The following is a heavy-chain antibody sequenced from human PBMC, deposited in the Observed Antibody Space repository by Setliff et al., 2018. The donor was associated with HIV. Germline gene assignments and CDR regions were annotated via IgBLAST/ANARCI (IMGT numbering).Heavy chain of an antibody. CDR3: ARGISPPDALDL. J-gene: IGHJ3*01. Sequence: ASVKVSCKASGYTFTSYDINWVRQATGQGLEWMGWMNPNSGNTGYAQKFQGRVTITADESTGTVYMELTSLRSEDTAVYYCARGISPPDALDLWGQGTMVTVSS. CDR2: MNPNSGNT. V-gene: IGHV1-8*03. CDR1: GYTFTSYD.